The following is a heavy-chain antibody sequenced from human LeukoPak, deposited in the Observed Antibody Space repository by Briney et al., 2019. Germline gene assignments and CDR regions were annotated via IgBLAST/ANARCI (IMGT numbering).Heavy chain of an antibody. CDR3: ARDRHCVNGLCHNSPGMDV. CDR1: GFTFSGYG. V-gene: IGHV3-33*01. J-gene: IGHJ6*02. Sequence: GGSLRLSCAAAGFTFSGYGMHWVRLAPGKGLEWVADIWFDGKNEHFAASVKGRFTISRDNSKKTMYLQINSLRAEDTAVYYCARDRHCVNGLCHNSPGMDVWGRGTTVTVSS. CDR2: IWFDGKNE. D-gene: IGHD2-8*01.